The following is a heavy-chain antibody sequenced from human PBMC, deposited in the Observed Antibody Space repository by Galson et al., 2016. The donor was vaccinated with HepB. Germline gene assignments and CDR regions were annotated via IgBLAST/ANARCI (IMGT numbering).Heavy chain of an antibody. CDR2: ISSSSTYT. V-gene: IGHV3-11*05. D-gene: IGHD3-10*01. CDR1: GFTFSDYY. Sequence: SLRLSCAASGFTFSDYYMSWIRRAPGKGLEWVSYISSSSTYTNYADSVKGRFTISRDNAKNSLYLQMNSLRAEDTAVYYCARGGATPGTYCNWFDPWGQGTLVTVSS. J-gene: IGHJ5*02. CDR3: ARGGATPGTYCNWFDP.